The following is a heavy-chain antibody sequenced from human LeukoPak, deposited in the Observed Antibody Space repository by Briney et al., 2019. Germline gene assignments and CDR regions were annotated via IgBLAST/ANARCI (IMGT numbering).Heavy chain of an antibody. V-gene: IGHV3-21*01. Sequence: KPGGSLRLSCGVSGFTFSSYSMCWVRQAPGKGLEWVSFISSSSSYIYYADSVKGRFTISRDNAKNSLYLQMNSPRAEDTAVYYCAELGITMIGGVWGKGTTVTISP. CDR3: AELGITMIGGV. J-gene: IGHJ6*04. CDR2: ISSSSSYI. CDR1: GFTFSSYS. D-gene: IGHD3-10*02.